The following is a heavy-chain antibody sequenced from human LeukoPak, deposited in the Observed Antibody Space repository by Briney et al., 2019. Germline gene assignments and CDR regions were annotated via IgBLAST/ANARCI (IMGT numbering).Heavy chain of an antibody. J-gene: IGHJ3*02. D-gene: IGHD2-2*02. CDR3: ARGGGDYCSSTSCYTGTFDI. CDR1: GGTLSSYA. V-gene: IGHV1-69*05. Sequence: ASVKVSCKASGGTLSSYAISWVRQAPGQGLEWMGGIIPIFGTANYAQKFQGRVTITTDESTSTAYMELSSLRSEDTAVYYCARGGGDYCSSTSCYTGTFDIWGQGTMVTVSS. CDR2: IIPIFGTA.